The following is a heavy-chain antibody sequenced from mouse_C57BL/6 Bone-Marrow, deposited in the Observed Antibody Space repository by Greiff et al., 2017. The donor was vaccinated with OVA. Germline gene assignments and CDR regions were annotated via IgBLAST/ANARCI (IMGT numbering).Heavy chain of an antibody. V-gene: IGHV1-82*01. CDR1: GYAFSSSW. CDR2: IYPGDGDT. Sequence: QVQLKQSGPELVKPGASVKISCKASGYAFSSSWMNWVKQRPGKGLEWIGRIYPGDGDTNYNGKFKGKATLTADKSSSTAYMQLSSLTSEDSAVYFCASTGAWFAYWGQGTLVTVSA. CDR3: ASTGAWFAY. J-gene: IGHJ3*01.